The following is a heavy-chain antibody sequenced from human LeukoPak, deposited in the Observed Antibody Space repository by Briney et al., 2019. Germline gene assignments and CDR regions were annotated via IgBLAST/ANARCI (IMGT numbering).Heavy chain of an antibody. J-gene: IGHJ5*02. Sequence: ASVKVSCKASGYTFTSYGISWVRQAPGQGLEWMGWISAYNGNTNYAQKLQGRVTMTTDTSTSTAYMELRSLRSDDTAVYYCAREGYGDNVGNWFDPWGRGTLVTVAS. CDR2: ISAYNGNT. D-gene: IGHD4-17*01. CDR1: GYTFTSYG. CDR3: AREGYGDNVGNWFDP. V-gene: IGHV1-18*01.